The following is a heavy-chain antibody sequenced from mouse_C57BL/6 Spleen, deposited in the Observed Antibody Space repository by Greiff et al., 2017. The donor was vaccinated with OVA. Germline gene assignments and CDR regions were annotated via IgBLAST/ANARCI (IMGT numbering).Heavy chain of an antibody. J-gene: IGHJ2*01. Sequence: QVQLQQSGAELVKPGASVKLSCKASGYTFTEYTIHWVKQRSGQGLEWIGWFYPGSGSIKYNEKFKDKATLTADKSSSTVYMELSRLTSEDSAVYFCARHEERGLADSYYFDYWGQGTTLTVSS. CDR3: ARHEERGLADSYYFDY. D-gene: IGHD2-12*01. V-gene: IGHV1-62-2*01. CDR1: GYTFTEYT. CDR2: FYPGSGSI.